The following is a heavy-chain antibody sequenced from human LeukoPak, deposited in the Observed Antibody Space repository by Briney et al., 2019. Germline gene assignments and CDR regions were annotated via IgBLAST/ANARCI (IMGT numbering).Heavy chain of an antibody. CDR1: GFTFSSYA. D-gene: IGHD3-10*01. J-gene: IGHJ3*02. V-gene: IGHV3-23*01. CDR3: AKDNVAYYYGSGSRKFDI. CDR2: ISGSGGST. Sequence: PGGTLRLSCAASGFTFSSYAMSWVRQAPGKGLEWVSAISGSGGSTYYADSVKGRFTISRDNSKNTLYLQMNSLRAEDTAVYYCAKDNVAYYYGSGSRKFDIWGQGTMVTVSS.